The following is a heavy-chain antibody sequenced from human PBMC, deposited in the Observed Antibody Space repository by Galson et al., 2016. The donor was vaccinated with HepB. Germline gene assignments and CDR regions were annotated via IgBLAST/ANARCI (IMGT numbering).Heavy chain of an antibody. CDR2: IFHTGST. D-gene: IGHD1-1*01. Sequence: LSLTCSVSGYSISNGYSWGLIRQPPGKGLEWIGSIFHTGSTFYNPSLKSRVTLLVDTSKNQISLKLISVTAADTAVYFCARLSTTIRGVDTWGQGALITVSS. CDR3: ARLSTTIRGVDT. V-gene: IGHV4-38-2*01. CDR1: GYSISNGYS. J-gene: IGHJ5*02.